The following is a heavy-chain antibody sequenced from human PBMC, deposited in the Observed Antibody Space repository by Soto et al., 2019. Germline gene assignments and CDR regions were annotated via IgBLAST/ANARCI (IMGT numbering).Heavy chain of an antibody. CDR1: GGSFSGYY. CDR2: INHSGST. V-gene: IGHV4-34*01. Sequence: PSENLSLTCAVYGGSFSGYYWSWIRQPPGKGLEWIGEINHSGSTNYNPSLKSRVTISVDTSKNQFSLKLSSVTAADTAVYYCASALDIGMVATKRDYFDYWGQGTLVTVSS. J-gene: IGHJ4*02. D-gene: IGHD5-12*01. CDR3: ASALDIGMVATKRDYFDY.